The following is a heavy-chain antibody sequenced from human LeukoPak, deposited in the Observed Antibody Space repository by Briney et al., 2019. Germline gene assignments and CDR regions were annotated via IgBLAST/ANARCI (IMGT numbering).Heavy chain of an antibody. Sequence: GGSLRLSCAASGFTLSSYAMSWVRQAPGKGLEWVPAISGSGGSTYYADSVKGRFTISRDNSKNTLYLQMNSLRAEDTAVYYCAKDLVSAAAGDYWGQGTLVTVSS. D-gene: IGHD6-13*01. J-gene: IGHJ4*02. V-gene: IGHV3-23*01. CDR3: AKDLVSAAAGDY. CDR1: GFTLSSYA. CDR2: ISGSGGST.